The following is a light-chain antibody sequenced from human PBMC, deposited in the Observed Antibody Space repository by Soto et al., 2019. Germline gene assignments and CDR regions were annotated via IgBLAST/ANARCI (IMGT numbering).Light chain of an antibody. CDR2: AAS. CDR1: QSISSY. CDR3: QQSSSTPPWT. Sequence: DIQMTQSPSSLSASVGDRVTITCRASQSISSYLNWYQQKPGKAPKLLIYAASSLQSGVPSRFSGSGSGTDFNITISSLQPEDFATHYCQQSSSTPPWTFGQGTKVEIK. J-gene: IGKJ1*01. V-gene: IGKV1-39*01.